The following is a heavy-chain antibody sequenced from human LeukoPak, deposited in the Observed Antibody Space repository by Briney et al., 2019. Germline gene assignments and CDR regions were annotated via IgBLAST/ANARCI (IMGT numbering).Heavy chain of an antibody. CDR3: TRGAYTYGLN. CDR2: IKEDGSEK. CDR1: GFTFSSNW. D-gene: IGHD5-18*01. V-gene: IGHV3-7*01. J-gene: IGHJ4*02. Sequence: GGSLRLSCAASGFTFSSNWMSWVRQAPGKGLEWVANIKEDGSEKYYVDSVKGRFTISRDNAKNTLYLQMSSLRAGDTAVYYCTRGAYTYGLNWGQGTLVTVSS.